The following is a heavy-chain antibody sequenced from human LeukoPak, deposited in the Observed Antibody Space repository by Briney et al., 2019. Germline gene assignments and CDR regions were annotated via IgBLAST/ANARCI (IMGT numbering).Heavy chain of an antibody. CDR2: LYSGGKT. CDR1: GLTVSSQY. Sequence: GRSLTLACAVSGLTVSSQYMNWVRHAPGKGLEWVSVLYSGGKTYYADSVRGRFTISRNDSKNTVFLQMNRLRVEDTAVYYCTRDISKGGLVGPLGYSWGQGTLVTVSS. CDR3: TRDISKGGLVGPLGYS. D-gene: IGHD2-15*01. V-gene: IGHV3-53*01. J-gene: IGHJ4*02.